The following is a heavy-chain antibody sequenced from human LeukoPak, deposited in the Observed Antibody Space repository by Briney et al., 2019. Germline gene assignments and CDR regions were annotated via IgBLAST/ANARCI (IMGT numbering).Heavy chain of an antibody. Sequence: GGSLRLSCTASGFTSSSYSMNWVRQAPGKGLEWVSSISSSSSYIYYADSVKGRFTISRDNAKNSLYLQMNSLRAEDTAVYYCAGEGRLGARGPYWGQGTLVTVSS. CDR3: AGEGRLGARGPY. CDR2: ISSSSSYI. CDR1: GFTSSSYS. D-gene: IGHD3-10*01. V-gene: IGHV3-21*01. J-gene: IGHJ4*02.